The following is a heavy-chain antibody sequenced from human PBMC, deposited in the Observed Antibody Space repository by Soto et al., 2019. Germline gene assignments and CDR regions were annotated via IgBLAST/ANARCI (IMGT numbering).Heavy chain of an antibody. V-gene: IGHV4-34*01. CDR2: INHSGST. J-gene: IGHJ4*02. Sequence: TLALTCAVYGGSFSGYYWSWIRQPPGKGLEWIGEINHSGSTNYNPSLKSRVTISVDTSKNQFSLKLSSVTAADTAVYYCARSFRFVLRTAAGAGFFDYWGQGTLVTVSS. CDR1: GGSFSGYY. D-gene: IGHD6-13*01. CDR3: ARSFRFVLRTAAGAGFFDY.